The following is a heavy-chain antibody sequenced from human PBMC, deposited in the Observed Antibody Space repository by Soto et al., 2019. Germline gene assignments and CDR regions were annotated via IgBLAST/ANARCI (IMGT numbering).Heavy chain of an antibody. CDR1: GFTFSSYS. CDR3: ATVAFHIAAAGTYPAGGKRGGV. V-gene: IGHV3-21*01. Sequence: EVQLVESGGGLVKPGGSLRLSCAASGFTFSSYSMNWVRQAPGKGLEWVSSISSSSSYIYYADSVKGRFTISRDNAKNSLYLHMNSLRAEDTAVYYCATVAFHIAAAGTYPAGGKRGGVWGQGTTVTVSS. D-gene: IGHD6-13*01. J-gene: IGHJ6*02. CDR2: ISSSSSYI.